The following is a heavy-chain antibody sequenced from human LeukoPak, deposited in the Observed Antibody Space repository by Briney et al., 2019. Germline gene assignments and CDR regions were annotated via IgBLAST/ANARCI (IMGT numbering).Heavy chain of an antibody. CDR2: ISTSGSTI. CDR1: GFTFSGFE. CDR3: AIYAGEPGDY. J-gene: IGHJ4*02. V-gene: IGHV3-48*03. D-gene: IGHD3-16*01. Sequence: EGSLRLSCAASGFTSGFTFSGFEMNWVRQAPGKGLEWLSYISTSGSTIYYADSVKGRFTISRDNAKNSLFLQMNSLRAEDTAIYYCAIYAGEPGDYWGQGTLVTVSS.